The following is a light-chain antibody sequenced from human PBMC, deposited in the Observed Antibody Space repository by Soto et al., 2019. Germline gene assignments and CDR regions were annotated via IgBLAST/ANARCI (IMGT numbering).Light chain of an antibody. CDR1: QDISTY. CDR2: GAL. Sequence: RLTQSPSSLSASVGDTVTISCRTSQDISTYLARYQQKPGKAPTLLIFGALSLHNGVRPRFAGSGSGSEFTLTITRLQPDDFATYFCQHYTLYSAPFGQGTRV. V-gene: IGKV1-5*01. CDR3: QHYTLYSAP. J-gene: IGKJ5*01.